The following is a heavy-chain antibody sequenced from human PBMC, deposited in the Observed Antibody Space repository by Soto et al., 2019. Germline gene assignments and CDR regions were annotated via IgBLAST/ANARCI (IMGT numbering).Heavy chain of an antibody. D-gene: IGHD2-15*01. CDR2: IYYSGST. Sequence: SETLSLTCTVSGGSISSSSYYWGWIRQPPGKGLEWIGSIYYSGSTYYNPSLKSRVTISVDTSKNQFSLKLSSVTAADTAVYYCARSLGYCIGGSCYSHYYYYYMDVWGKGTTVTVSS. J-gene: IGHJ6*03. CDR1: GGSISSSSYY. CDR3: ARSLGYCIGGSCYSHYYYYYMDV. V-gene: IGHV4-39*01.